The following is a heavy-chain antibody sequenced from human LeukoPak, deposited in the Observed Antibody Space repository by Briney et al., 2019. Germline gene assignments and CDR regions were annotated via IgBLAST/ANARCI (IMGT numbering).Heavy chain of an antibody. CDR2: INPNSGGT. CDR1: GHTFTGYY. D-gene: IGHD2-15*01. J-gene: IGHJ6*02. Sequence: EASVKVSCKASGHTFTGYYMHWVRQAPGQGLEWMGWINPNSGGTNYAQKLQGRVTMTTDTSTSTAYMELRSLRSDDTAVYYCARVCSGGSCYSGYYGMDVWGQGTTVTVSS. CDR3: ARVCSGGSCYSGYYGMDV. V-gene: IGHV1-2*02.